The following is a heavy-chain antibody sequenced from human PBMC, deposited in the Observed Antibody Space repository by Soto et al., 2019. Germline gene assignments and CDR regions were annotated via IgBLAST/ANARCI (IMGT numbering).Heavy chain of an antibody. CDR3: ARDRGGITVSSKPLGEWVDP. J-gene: IGHJ5*02. Sequence: ETLSLTCTVSGGSISSYYWSWIRQPPGKGLEWIGYIYYSGSTNYNPSLKSRVTISVDTPKNQFSLKLTSVTAADTAVYYCARDRGGITVSSKPLGEWVDPWGQGTLVTVSS. V-gene: IGHV4-59*12. D-gene: IGHD3-16*01. CDR2: IYYSGST. CDR1: GGSISSYY.